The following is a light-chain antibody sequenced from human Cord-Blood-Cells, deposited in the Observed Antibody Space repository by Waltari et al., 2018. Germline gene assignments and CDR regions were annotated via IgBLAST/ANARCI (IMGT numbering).Light chain of an antibody. CDR1: SLRSYY. CDR2: GKN. CDR3: NSRDSSGNHWV. J-gene: IGLJ3*02. Sequence: SSELTQAPAVSVALGQTVRITCHGDSLRSYYASWYQQKPGQAPVLVIYGKNNRPSGIPDRFSGSSSGNTASLTITGAQAEDEADYYCNSRDSSGNHWVFGGGTKLTVL. V-gene: IGLV3-19*01.